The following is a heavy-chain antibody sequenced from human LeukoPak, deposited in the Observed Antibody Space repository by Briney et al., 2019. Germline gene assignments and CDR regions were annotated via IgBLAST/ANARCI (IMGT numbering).Heavy chain of an antibody. CDR3: AREGGGSSWYEKNYYYYMDV. D-gene: IGHD6-13*01. CDR1: GFTFSSYS. Sequence: QSGGSLRLSCAGSGFTFSSYSMNWVRQAPGKGLEWVSYIVSSGSTIYYADSVKGRFTISRDNAKNSLYLQMNSLRAEDTAVYYCAREGGGSSWYEKNYYYYMDVWGKGTTVTISS. V-gene: IGHV3-48*04. J-gene: IGHJ6*03. CDR2: IVSSGSTI.